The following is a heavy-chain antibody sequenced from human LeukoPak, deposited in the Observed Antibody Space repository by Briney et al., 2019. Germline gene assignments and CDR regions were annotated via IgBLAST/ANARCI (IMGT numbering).Heavy chain of an antibody. V-gene: IGHV1-2*02. Sequence: ASVKVSCKTSGYTFTGYYMHWVRQAPGQGLEWMGWINPNSGGTKYAQKFQGRVTMTRDTSISTVYMELSSLRSDDTAVYYCARWDYYDTSAYSGDFDYGGQGTLVTVSS. D-gene: IGHD3-22*01. CDR2: INPNSGGT. CDR1: GYTFTGYY. CDR3: ARWDYYDTSAYSGDFDY. J-gene: IGHJ4*02.